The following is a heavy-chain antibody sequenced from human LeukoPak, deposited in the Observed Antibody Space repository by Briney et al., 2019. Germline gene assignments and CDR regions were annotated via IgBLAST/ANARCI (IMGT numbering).Heavy chain of an antibody. J-gene: IGHJ4*02. V-gene: IGHV3-33*01. CDR3: ARASGGCHFDY. D-gene: IGHD6-19*01. CDR1: GFTFSSHG. Sequence: GGSLRLSCAASGFTFSSHGMHWVRQAPGKGLEWVAVIWYDGSKKYYADSVKGRFTISRDNSKNTLYLQMDSLRAEDTALYYCARASGGCHFDYWGQGTLVTVSS. CDR2: IWYDGSKK.